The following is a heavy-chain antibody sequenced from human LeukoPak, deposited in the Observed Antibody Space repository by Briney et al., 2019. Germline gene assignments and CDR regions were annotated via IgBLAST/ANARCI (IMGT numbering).Heavy chain of an antibody. Sequence: SSETLSLTCTVSGVPITSYFWTWVRQAPGQGLEWIGYIYYIGNTNHNPSLKSRATITVDMAKNQIPLKLTSVTAADPALSYCSREGYGSGSSHFMDVWGTGTPVTVSS. CDR1: GVPITSYF. D-gene: IGHD3-10*01. V-gene: IGHV4-59*01. CDR3: SREGYGSGSSHFMDV. J-gene: IGHJ6*03. CDR2: IYYIGNT.